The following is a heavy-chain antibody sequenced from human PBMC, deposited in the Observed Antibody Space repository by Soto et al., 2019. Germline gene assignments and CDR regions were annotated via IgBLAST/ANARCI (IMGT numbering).Heavy chain of an antibody. Sequence: SETLSLTCTVSGGSISSYYWSWIRQPPGKGLEWIGYIYYSGSTNYNPSLKSRVTISVDTSKNQFSLKLSSVTAADTAVYYCARGSLMVPAAMGGGDGWFDPWGQGTLVTVSS. CDR3: ARGSLMVPAAMGGGDGWFDP. D-gene: IGHD2-2*01. CDR2: IYYSGST. V-gene: IGHV4-59*01. J-gene: IGHJ5*02. CDR1: GGSISSYY.